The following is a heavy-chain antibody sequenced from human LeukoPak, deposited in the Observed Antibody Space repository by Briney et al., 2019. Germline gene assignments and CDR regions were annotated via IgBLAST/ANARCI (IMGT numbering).Heavy chain of an antibody. V-gene: IGHV1-69*05. D-gene: IGHD2-2*01. Sequence: SVKVSCKAPGGTFSSYAISWVRQAPGQGLEWMGGIIPIFGTANYAQKFQGRVTITTDESTSTAYMELSSLRSEDTAVYYCARAPDSTMYYFDYWGQGTLVTVSS. CDR1: GGTFSSYA. J-gene: IGHJ4*02. CDR2: IIPIFGTA. CDR3: ARAPDSTMYYFDY.